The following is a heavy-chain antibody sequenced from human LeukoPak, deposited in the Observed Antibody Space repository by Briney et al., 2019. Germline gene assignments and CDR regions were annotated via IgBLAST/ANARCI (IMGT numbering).Heavy chain of an antibody. Sequence: ASVKVSCKASGYIFTGYYIHWVRQAPGQGLEWMGWINPNSGDTKYAQKFQGRVTMTRDTSNNTVYMDLTRLIFDDTAMYYCARGGLLWFGELLPPFDYWGQGTLVTVSS. V-gene: IGHV1-2*02. CDR1: GYIFTGYY. CDR3: ARGGLLWFGELLPPFDY. CDR2: INPNSGDT. D-gene: IGHD3-10*01. J-gene: IGHJ4*02.